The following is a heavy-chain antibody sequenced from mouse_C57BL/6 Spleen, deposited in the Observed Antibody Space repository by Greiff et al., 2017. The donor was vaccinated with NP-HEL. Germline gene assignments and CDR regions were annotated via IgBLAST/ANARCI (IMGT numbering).Heavy chain of an antibody. CDR3: TAPIYYYGSSYRWYFDV. CDR2: IRLKSDNYAT. D-gene: IGHD1-1*01. J-gene: IGHJ1*03. CDR1: GFTFSNYW. V-gene: IGHV6-3*01. Sequence: EVKVEESGGGLVQPGGSMKLSCVASGFTFSNYWMNWVRQSPEKGLEWVAQIRLKSDNYATHYAESVKGRFTISRDASKSSVYLQMNNLRAEDTGIYYCTAPIYYYGSSYRWYFDVWGTGTTVTVSS.